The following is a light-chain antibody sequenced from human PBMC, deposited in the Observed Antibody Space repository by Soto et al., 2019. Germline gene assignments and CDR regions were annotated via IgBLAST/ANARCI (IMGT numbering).Light chain of an antibody. CDR3: QQSYSSPWT. CDR1: RNVDNN. Sequence: IQMTQSPCSLSASVGDRVTITCRASRNVDNNVNWYQQKPGKAPNLLIYGSSTLYGGVPSRFSGSGSGTAFTLTVSSLHPEDFAVYFCQQSYSSPWTFGLGTKVDIK. CDR2: GSS. V-gene: IGKV1-39*01. J-gene: IGKJ1*01.